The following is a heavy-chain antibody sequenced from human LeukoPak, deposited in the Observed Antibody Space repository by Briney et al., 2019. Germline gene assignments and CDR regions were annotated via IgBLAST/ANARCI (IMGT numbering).Heavy chain of an antibody. CDR2: IIPIFGTA. CDR3: ARDTVVPAAMKGFQH. V-gene: IGHV1-69*13. CDR1: VCTFSSYA. D-gene: IGHD2-2*01. Sequence: SVKVSFKSTVCTFSSYAISWVRQAPGQGLEWMGGIIPIFGTANYAQKFQGRVTITADESTSTAYMELSSLRSEDTAVYYCARDTVVPAAMKGFQHWGQGTLVTVSS. J-gene: IGHJ1*01.